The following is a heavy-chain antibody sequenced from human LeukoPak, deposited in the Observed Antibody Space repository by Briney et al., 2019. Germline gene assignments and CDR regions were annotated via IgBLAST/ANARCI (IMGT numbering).Heavy chain of an antibody. D-gene: IGHD3-22*01. Sequence: GGSLRLSCAASGFTFSSYSMNWVRQAPGKGLEWVSSISSSSSYIYYADSVKGRFTISRDNAKNSLYLQMNSLRAEDTAVYYCAREGNYYDSSGYQDWGQGTLVTVSS. CDR1: GFTFSSYS. V-gene: IGHV3-21*01. CDR2: ISSSSSYI. J-gene: IGHJ4*02. CDR3: AREGNYYDSSGYQD.